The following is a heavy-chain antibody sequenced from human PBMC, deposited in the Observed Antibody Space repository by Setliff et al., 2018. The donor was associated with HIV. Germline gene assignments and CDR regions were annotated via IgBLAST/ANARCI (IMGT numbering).Heavy chain of an antibody. D-gene: IGHD3-22*01. CDR2: INPNSGGT. J-gene: IGHJ4*02. V-gene: IGHV1-2*02. CDR1: GYTFTGYF. CDR3: ARDTTYEPEYYDSSGYFYGVGPLDY. Sequence: ASVKVSCKASGYTFTGYFIHWVRQAPGQGLEWMGWINPNSGGTKYAQKFQGRVTMTRDTSISAVSMELRRLRPDDAAMYFCARDTTYEPEYYDSSGYFYGVGPLDYWGQGALVTVSS.